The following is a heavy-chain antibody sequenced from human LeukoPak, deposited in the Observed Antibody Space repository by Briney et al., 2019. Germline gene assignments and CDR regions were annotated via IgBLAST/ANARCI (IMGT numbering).Heavy chain of an antibody. CDR3: AREDIVATSFDY. CDR2: INPNSGGT. Sequence: ASVKVSCKASGYTFTGYYMHWVRQAPGQGLEWMGWINPNSGGTNYAQKFQGRVTMTRDTSISTAYMELSRLGSDDTAVYYCAREDIVATSFDYWGQGTLVTVSS. V-gene: IGHV1-2*02. CDR1: GYTFTGYY. D-gene: IGHD5-12*01. J-gene: IGHJ4*02.